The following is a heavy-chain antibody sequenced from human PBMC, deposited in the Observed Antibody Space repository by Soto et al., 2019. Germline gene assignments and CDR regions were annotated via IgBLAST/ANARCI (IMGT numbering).Heavy chain of an antibody. D-gene: IGHD3-16*01. Sequence: QVQLVESGGGVVQPGKSLRLSCAASGFPFRSYGMHWVRQAPGKGLEWVTVLSHDERRKFYADSVKGRFTISRDNFNNKLYLQMNSLSVEDTAWYYCARSRGRELIKFPDYWGQGTLVTVSS. CDR3: ARSRGRELIKFPDY. CDR2: LSHDERRK. J-gene: IGHJ4*02. V-gene: IGHV3-30*03. CDR1: GFPFRSYG.